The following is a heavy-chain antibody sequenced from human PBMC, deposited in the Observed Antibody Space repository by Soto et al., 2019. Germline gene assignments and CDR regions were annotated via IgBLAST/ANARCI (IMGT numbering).Heavy chain of an antibody. CDR1: GFTFDDYS. J-gene: IGHJ4*02. Sequence: GGSLRLSCAASGFTFDDYSMPWVRQAPGKGLEWVSLISWDGRSAYYADSVKGRFTVSRDNSKNSLYLQMNSLTTEDTAFYYCGKDGAITDYTYLDYWGQGALVTVSS. CDR3: GKDGAITDYTYLDY. D-gene: IGHD1-26*01. CDR2: ISWDGRSA. V-gene: IGHV3-43*01.